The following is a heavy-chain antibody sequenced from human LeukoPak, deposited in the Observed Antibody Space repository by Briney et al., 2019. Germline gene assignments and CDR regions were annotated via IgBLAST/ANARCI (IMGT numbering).Heavy chain of an antibody. J-gene: IGHJ4*02. CDR3: ARGGGASPSDY. CDR2: IYYSGST. CDR1: GGSISTYY. V-gene: IGHV4-59*01. D-gene: IGHD2-2*01. Sequence: PSETLSLTCTVSGGSISTYYWSWIRQPPGKGLEWIGYIYYSGSTNYNPSLKSRVTISVDTSKNQFSLKLSSVNAADTAVYYCARGGGASPSDYWGQGILVTVSS.